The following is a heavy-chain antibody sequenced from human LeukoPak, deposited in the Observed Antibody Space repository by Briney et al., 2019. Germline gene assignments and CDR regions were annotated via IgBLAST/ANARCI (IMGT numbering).Heavy chain of an antibody. J-gene: IGHJ2*01. V-gene: IGHV4-39*01. CDR3: ARAFRARYFDL. D-gene: IGHD2/OR15-2a*01. CDR2: IYYSGST. Sequence: SATLSLTCTVSGGSITTSSYYWGWIRQPPGKGLEWIGIIYYSGSTYYNPSLKGRVTISVDTSKNQFSLKLSSVTAADTAVYYCARAFRARYFDLWGRGTLVTVSS. CDR1: GGSITTSSYY.